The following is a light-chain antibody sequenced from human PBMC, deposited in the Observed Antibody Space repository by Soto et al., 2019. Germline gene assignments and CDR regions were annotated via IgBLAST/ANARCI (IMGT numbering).Light chain of an antibody. V-gene: IGKV3-11*01. CDR1: QSSGSNF. CDR3: QQRSSWRT. J-gene: IGKJ5*01. CDR2: DAS. Sequence: EIVLTQSPGTLSLSPGEIATLSCKTSQSSGSNFLAWYQHKPGQAPRLLIYDASNRATGIPARFSGSGSGTDFTLTISSLEPEDFAVYYCQQRSSWRTFGQGTRLEIK.